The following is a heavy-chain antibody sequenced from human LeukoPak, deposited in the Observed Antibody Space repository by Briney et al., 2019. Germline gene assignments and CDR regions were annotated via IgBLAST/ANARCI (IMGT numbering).Heavy chain of an antibody. CDR3: AKDGTSVATAGSHFDY. CDR1: GFTFSSYG. Sequence: GGSLRLSCAASGFTFSSYGMQWVRQAPGKGLEWVAVISYDGSNKYYADSVKGRFTISRDNSKITLHLQMNSLRAEDTAVYYCAKDGTSVATAGSHFDYWGQGTLVTVSS. J-gene: IGHJ4*02. V-gene: IGHV3-30*18. CDR2: ISYDGSNK. D-gene: IGHD6-13*01.